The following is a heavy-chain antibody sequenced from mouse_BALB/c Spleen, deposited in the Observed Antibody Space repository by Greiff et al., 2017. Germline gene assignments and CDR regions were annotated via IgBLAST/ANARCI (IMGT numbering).Heavy chain of an antibody. V-gene: IGHV5-6*01. CDR3: ARHNWDTPAMDY. CDR1: GFTFSSYG. Sequence: EVKLVESGGDLVKPGGSLKLSCAASGFTFSSYGMSWVRQTPDKRLEWVATISSGGSYTYYPDSVKGRFTISRDNAKNTLYLQMSSLKSEDTAMYYCARHNWDTPAMDYWGQGTSVTVSS. CDR2: ISSGGSYT. D-gene: IGHD4-1*01. J-gene: IGHJ4*01.